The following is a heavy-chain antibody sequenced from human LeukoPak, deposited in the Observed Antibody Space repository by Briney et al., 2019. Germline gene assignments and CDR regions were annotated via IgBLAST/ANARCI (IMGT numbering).Heavy chain of an antibody. CDR2: INHSGST. Sequence: PSETLSLTCAVYGGSFSGYYWSWIRQPPGKGLEWIGEINHSGSTNYNPSLKSRVTISVDTSKNQFSLKLSSVTAADTAVYYCARSPNYCSSTSCYAQGLDYWGQGTLATVSS. V-gene: IGHV4-34*01. CDR3: ARSPNYCSSTSCYAQGLDY. D-gene: IGHD2-2*01. CDR1: GGSFSGYY. J-gene: IGHJ4*02.